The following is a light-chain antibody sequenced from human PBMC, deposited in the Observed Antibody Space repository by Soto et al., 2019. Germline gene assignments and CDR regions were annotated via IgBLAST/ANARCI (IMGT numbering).Light chain of an antibody. CDR1: SGDVGGYIS. CDR3: SSYTSSNTLI. Sequence: QSVLTQPASVSGSPGQSITISCTGTSGDVGGYISVAWYQHLPGKAPKLIIYDVTYRPSGVSDRFSGSKSGNTASLTISGLQPEDEADYSCSSYTSSNTLIFGGGTKLTVL. V-gene: IGLV2-14*03. CDR2: DVT. J-gene: IGLJ2*01.